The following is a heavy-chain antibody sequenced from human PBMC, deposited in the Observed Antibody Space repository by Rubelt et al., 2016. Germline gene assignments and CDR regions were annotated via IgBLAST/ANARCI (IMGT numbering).Heavy chain of an antibody. D-gene: IGHD3-22*01. V-gene: IGHV1-18*01. CDR3: ARVEYYYDSSGYSDY. CDR1: GYTFTSYG. CDR2: VSAYNGNT. Sequence: QVQLVQSGAEVKKPGASVKVSCKASGYTFTSYGISWVRQAPGQGLEWMGWVSAYNGNTNYAQKLQGRVTMTTDTSTSTAYMELRSLRSDDTAVYYCARVEYYYDSSGYSDYWGQGTLVTVSS. J-gene: IGHJ4*02.